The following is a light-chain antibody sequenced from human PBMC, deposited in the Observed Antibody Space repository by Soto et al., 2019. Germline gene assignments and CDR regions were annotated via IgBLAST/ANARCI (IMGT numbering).Light chain of an antibody. CDR2: GAS. CDR3: QQYGSSGT. CDR1: QSVSNNY. J-gene: IGKJ1*01. V-gene: IGKV3-20*01. Sequence: EIVLTQSPGTLSLSPGERATLSCRPSQSVSNNYLAWYQQTPGQAPRLLIYGASNRATGIPDRFSGSGSGTDFTLTISRLEPEDSAVYYCQQYGSSGTFGQGTKVDI.